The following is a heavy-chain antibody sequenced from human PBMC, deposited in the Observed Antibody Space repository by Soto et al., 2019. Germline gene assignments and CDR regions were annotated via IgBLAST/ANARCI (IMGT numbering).Heavy chain of an antibody. Sequence: SVKVSCKASGGTFSSYAISWVRQAPGQGLEWMGGIIPIFGTANYAQKFQGRVTITADESTSTAYMELSSLRSEDTAVYYCASSGYCSGGSCSYPQYYYYGMDVWGQGTTVTVS. D-gene: IGHD2-15*01. CDR1: GGTFSSYA. J-gene: IGHJ6*02. V-gene: IGHV1-69*13. CDR2: IIPIFGTA. CDR3: ASSGYCSGGSCSYPQYYYYGMDV.